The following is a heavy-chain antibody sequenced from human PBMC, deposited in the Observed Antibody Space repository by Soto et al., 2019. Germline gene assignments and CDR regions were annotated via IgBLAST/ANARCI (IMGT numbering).Heavy chain of an antibody. V-gene: IGHV1-18*01. Sequence: EASVKVSCKASGYTFTSYGISCVRQAPGQGLEWMGWISAYNGNTNYAQKLQGRVTMTTDTSTSTAYMELRSLRSDDTAVYYCARVRVYSSSWYDHFDYWGQGTLVTVSS. CDR1: GYTFTSYG. CDR2: ISAYNGNT. D-gene: IGHD6-13*01. CDR3: ARVRVYSSSWYDHFDY. J-gene: IGHJ4*02.